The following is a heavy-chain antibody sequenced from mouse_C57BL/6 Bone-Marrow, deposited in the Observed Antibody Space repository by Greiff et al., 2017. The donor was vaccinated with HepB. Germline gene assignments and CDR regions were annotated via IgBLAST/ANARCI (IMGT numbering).Heavy chain of an antibody. CDR1: GYTFTSYW. CDR2: IDPSDSYT. Sequence: VQLQQPGAELVMPGASVKLSCKASGYTFTSYWMHWVKQRPGQGLEWIGEIDPSDSYTNYNQKFKGKSTFTVDKSSSTAYMQLSSLTSENSAVYYCARDGSSYVRYAMDYWGQGTSVTVSS. D-gene: IGHD1-1*01. CDR3: ARDGSSYVRYAMDY. V-gene: IGHV1-69*01. J-gene: IGHJ4*01.